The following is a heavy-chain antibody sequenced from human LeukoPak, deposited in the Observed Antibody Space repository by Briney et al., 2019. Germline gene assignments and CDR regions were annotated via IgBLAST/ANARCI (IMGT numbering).Heavy chain of an antibody. J-gene: IGHJ6*02. V-gene: IGHV1-2*06. CDR3: ASGNYDFWSGYWNGKDV. CDR2: INPNSGGT. CDR1: GYTFTGYY. Sequence: GASVKVSCKASGYTFTGYYMHWVRQAPGQGLEWMGRINPNSGGTNYAQKFQGRVTMTRDTSISTAYMELSRLRSDDTAVYYCASGNYDFWSGYWNGKDVWGQGTTVTVSS. D-gene: IGHD3-3*01.